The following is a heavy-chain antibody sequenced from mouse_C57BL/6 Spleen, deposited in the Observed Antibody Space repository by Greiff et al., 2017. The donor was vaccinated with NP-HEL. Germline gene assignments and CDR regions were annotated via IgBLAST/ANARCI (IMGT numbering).Heavy chain of an antibody. J-gene: IGHJ1*03. D-gene: IGHD1-1*01. CDR3: ARRGYGSSHWYFDV. CDR1: GFTFSSYG. CDR2: ISSGGSYT. Sequence: EVKVVESGGDLVKPGGSLKLSCAASGFTFSSYGMSWVRQTPDKRLEWVATISSGGSYTYYPDSVKGRFTISRDNAKNTLYRQMSSLKSEDTAMYYCARRGYGSSHWYFDVWGTGTTVTVSS. V-gene: IGHV5-6*02.